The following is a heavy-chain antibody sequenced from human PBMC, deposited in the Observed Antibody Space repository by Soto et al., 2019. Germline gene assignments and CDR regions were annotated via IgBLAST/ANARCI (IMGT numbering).Heavy chain of an antibody. CDR3: VGCLGRQYF. D-gene: IGHD1-26*01. Sequence: QLHLVQSGAEVRKPGSSVKVSCKASGGTLSSYSVTWVRQAPGQGLEWMGRIIPFLGRTNYAQNFQGRVTCTADTSTVTSFMPLSTRRSDNTERSYAVGCLGRQYF. J-gene: IGHJ1*01. V-gene: IGHV1-69*02. CDR1: GGTLSSYS. CDR2: IIPFLGRT.